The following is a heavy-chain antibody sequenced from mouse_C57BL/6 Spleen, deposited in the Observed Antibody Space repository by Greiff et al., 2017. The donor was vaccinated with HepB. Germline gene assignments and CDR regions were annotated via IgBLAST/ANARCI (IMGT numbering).Heavy chain of an antibody. Sequence: VQLQQSGAELVKPGASVKLSCKASGYTFTSYWMHWVKQRPGQGLEWIGMIHPNSGSTNYNEKFKSKATLTVDKSSSTAYMQLSSLTSEDSAVYYCARSDGYSWYFDVWGTGTTVTVSS. CDR3: ARSDGYSWYFDV. V-gene: IGHV1-64*01. D-gene: IGHD2-3*01. CDR2: IHPNSGST. CDR1: GYTFTSYW. J-gene: IGHJ1*03.